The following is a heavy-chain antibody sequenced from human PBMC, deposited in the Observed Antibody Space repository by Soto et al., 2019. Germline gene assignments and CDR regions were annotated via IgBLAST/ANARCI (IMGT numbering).Heavy chain of an antibody. D-gene: IGHD6-13*01. V-gene: IGHV1-69*01. CDR2: IIPIFGTA. Sequence: QVQLVQSGAEVKKPGSSVKVSCKASGGTFSSYAISWVRQAPGQGLEWMGGIIPIFGTANYAQKFQGRVTITADEPTRTAYMELSSLRSEDTAVYYCARPDNSSSWFHYYYYGMDVWGQGTTVTVSS. J-gene: IGHJ6*02. CDR3: ARPDNSSSWFHYYYYGMDV. CDR1: GGTFSSYA.